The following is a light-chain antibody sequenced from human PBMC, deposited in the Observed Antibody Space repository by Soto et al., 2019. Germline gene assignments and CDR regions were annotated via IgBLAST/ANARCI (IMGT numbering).Light chain of an antibody. CDR1: QSLSTY. V-gene: IGKV1-39*01. Sequence: DIPMTQSPSSLSASVGDRVTITCRASQSLSTYLNWYQQKPGKAPKLLIYAASSLQSGVPSRFSGSGSGTDFTLTISSLQPEDFATYYCQRSYSTLTFGPGTKVDIK. J-gene: IGKJ3*01. CDR2: AAS. CDR3: QRSYSTLT.